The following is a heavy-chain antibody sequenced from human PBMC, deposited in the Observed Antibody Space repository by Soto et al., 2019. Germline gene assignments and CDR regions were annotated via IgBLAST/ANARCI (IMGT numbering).Heavy chain of an antibody. CDR2: ISSSGRDT. V-gene: IGHV3-23*01. Sequence: EVQLLESGGGLVQPGGSLRLSCAASGFTFSNYVMSWVRQAPGKGLEWVSAISSSGRDTFYADSVQGRFTISRDNSKNTVFLQMSSLRAEDSAIYYCANSFSPSSTNWLSHFDHWGPGTLVTVSS. CDR3: ANSFSPSSTNWLSHFDH. CDR1: GFTFSNYV. D-gene: IGHD3-16*01. J-gene: IGHJ4*02.